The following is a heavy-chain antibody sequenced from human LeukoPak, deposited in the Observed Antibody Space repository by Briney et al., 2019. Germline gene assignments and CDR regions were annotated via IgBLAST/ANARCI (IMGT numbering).Heavy chain of an antibody. Sequence: GGSLRLSCAASGFSFSSDIMSWVRQAPGKGLEWVSLIGTSGDTYYADSVKGRFTISRDNSKNTLYLQMNSLRAEDTAVYYCAKDHRSYYYGSGSSSYWGQGTLVTVSS. V-gene: IGHV3-23*01. J-gene: IGHJ4*02. D-gene: IGHD3-10*01. CDR2: IGTSGDT. CDR3: AKDHRSYYYGSGSSSY. CDR1: GFSFSSDI.